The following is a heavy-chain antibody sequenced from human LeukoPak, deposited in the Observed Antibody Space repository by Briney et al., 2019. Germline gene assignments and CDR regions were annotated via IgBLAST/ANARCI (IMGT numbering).Heavy chain of an antibody. J-gene: IGHJ4*02. CDR2: ISGSGSST. CDR3: AKKLVGANPFDF. CDR1: GFTFSNYA. D-gene: IGHD1-26*01. V-gene: IGHV3-23*01. Sequence: GGSLRLSCAASGFTFSNYAMNWVRQAPGKGLEWVSGISGSGSSTYYADSVKGRSTISRDNSKNTLYLQMNSLRAEDTAVYYCAKKLVGANPFDFWGQGTLVTVSS.